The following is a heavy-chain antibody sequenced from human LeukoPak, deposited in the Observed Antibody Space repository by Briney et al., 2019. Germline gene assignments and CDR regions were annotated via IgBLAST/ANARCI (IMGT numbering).Heavy chain of an antibody. CDR3: ARDREKEPIDY. D-gene: IGHD3-10*01. V-gene: IGHV4-4*02. J-gene: IGHJ4*02. CDR1: GFTFSSYW. CDR2: IHYSGNS. Sequence: GSLRLSCAASGFTFSSYWMSWARQAPGKGLEWIGAIHYSGNSYYNPSLKSRVSISIDTSKNQFSLKLTSVTAADTAVYYCARDREKEPIDYWGQGTLVTISS.